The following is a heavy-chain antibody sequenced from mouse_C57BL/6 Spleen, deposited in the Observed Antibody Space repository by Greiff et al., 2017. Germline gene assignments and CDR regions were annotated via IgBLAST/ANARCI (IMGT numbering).Heavy chain of an antibody. CDR3: ARTISNYGYFDV. V-gene: IGHV1-69*01. CDR2: IDPSDSYT. D-gene: IGHD2-5*01. CDR1: GYTFTSYW. J-gene: IGHJ1*03. Sequence: QVQLQQPGAELVMPGASVKLSCKASGYTFTSYWMHWVKQRPGQGLEWIGEIDPSDSYTNYNQKFKGKSTLTVDKSSSTAYMQLSSLTSEDSAVYYCARTISNYGYFDVWGTGTTVTVSS.